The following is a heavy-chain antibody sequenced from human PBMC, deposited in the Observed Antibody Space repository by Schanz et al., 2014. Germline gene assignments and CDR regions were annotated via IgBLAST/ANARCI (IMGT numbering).Heavy chain of an antibody. CDR2: IGYDGSEK. D-gene: IGHD3-10*01. J-gene: IGHJ4*02. CDR1: GFTFSIYG. CDR3: ARGPIPIQGVPMDF. V-gene: IGHV3-33*08. Sequence: QAQLVESGGGVVQPGRSLRLSCAASGFTFSIYGMSWVRQAPGKGLEWVANIGYDGSEKYYVDSVKGRFTISRDNSKDTLYLQMSGLTPEDTAVYYCARGPIPIQGVPMDFWGQGTLVTVSS.